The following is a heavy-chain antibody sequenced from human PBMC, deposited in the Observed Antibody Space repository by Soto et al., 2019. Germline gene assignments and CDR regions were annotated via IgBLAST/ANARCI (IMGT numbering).Heavy chain of an antibody. V-gene: IGHV1-69*13. D-gene: IGHD6-19*01. CDR2: IIPIFGTA. CDR3: ANSIAVAGNIREFFRLPFDY. J-gene: IGHJ4*02. Sequence: SVKVSCKASGGTFSSYAISWVRQAPGQGLEWMGGIIPIFGTANYAQKFQGRVTITADESTSTAYMELSSLRSEDTAVYYCANSIAVAGNIREFFRLPFDYWGQGTLVTVSS. CDR1: GGTFSSYA.